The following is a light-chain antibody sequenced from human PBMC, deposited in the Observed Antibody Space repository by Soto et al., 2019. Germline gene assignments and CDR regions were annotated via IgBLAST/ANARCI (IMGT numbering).Light chain of an antibody. J-gene: IGKJ5*01. V-gene: IGKV3D-20*02. CDR3: QQRSNWPPEIT. CDR1: QSVSNNY. CDR2: GAS. Sequence: EIVLTQSPGTLSLSPGERATLSCRASQSVSNNYLAWYQQKPGQAPRLLIYGASSRATGIPARFSGSGSGTDFSLTISSLEPEDFAVYYCQQRSNWPPEITFGQGTRLEI.